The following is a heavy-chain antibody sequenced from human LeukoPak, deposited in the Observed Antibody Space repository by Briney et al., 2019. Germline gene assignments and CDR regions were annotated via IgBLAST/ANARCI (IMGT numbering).Heavy chain of an antibody. J-gene: IGHJ6*03. V-gene: IGHV4-39*07. CDR3: ARGRGGYGYRYYYYYMDV. Sequence: SETLSLTCTVSGGSISSSSYYWGWIRQPPGKGLEWIGCIYYSGSTYYNPSLKSRVTISVDTSKNQFSLKLSSVTAADTAVYYCARGRGGYGYRYYYYYMDVWGKGTTVTVSS. D-gene: IGHD5-18*01. CDR1: GGSISSSSYY. CDR2: IYYSGST.